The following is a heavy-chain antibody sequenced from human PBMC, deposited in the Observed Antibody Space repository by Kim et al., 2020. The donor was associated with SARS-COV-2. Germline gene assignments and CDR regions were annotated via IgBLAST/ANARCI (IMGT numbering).Heavy chain of an antibody. J-gene: IGHJ4*02. D-gene: IGHD5-12*01. CDR1: GFTFRNYW. Sequence: GGSLRLSCAASGFTFRNYWMHWVRQTPGEGLVWVSRINGDGITTYADSVKGRFTIPRDNAKSTLYLQMNSLSAEDTAVYYCVRDPDFCGYSYADYWGQGTLVTVSS. V-gene: IGHV3-74*03. CDR2: INGDGIT. CDR3: VRDPDFCGYSYADY.